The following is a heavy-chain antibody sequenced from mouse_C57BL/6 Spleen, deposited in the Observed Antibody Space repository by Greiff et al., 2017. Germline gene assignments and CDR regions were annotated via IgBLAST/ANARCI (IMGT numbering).Heavy chain of an antibody. Sequence: QVQLQQPGAELVKPGASVKLSCKASGYTFTSYWMQWVKQRPGQGLEWIGEIVPSDSSTNYNQKFKGKATLTVDTSSSTAYMQHSSLTSEDSAVYYCARGKLPVKGDYFDDWGQGTTLTVSS. J-gene: IGHJ2*01. D-gene: IGHD1-3*01. CDR2: IVPSDSST. V-gene: IGHV1-50*01. CDR3: ARGKLPVKGDYFDD. CDR1: GYTFTSYW.